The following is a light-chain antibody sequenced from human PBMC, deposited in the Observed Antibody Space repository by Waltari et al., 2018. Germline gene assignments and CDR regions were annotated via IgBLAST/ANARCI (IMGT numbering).Light chain of an antibody. CDR3: QQYNSYSRT. CDR1: QSISSW. V-gene: IGKV1-5*03. J-gene: IGKJ1*01. Sequence: DIQMTQSPSTLSVSVGDRVTITCRASQSISSWLAWYQQKPGKAPKLLIYKAPSLESGVPSRFSGSGSGTEFTLTISSLQPDDFATYYCQQYNSYSRTFGQGTKVEIK. CDR2: KAP.